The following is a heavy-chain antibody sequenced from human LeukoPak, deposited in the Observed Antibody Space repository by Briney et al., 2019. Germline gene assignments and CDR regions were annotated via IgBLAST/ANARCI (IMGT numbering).Heavy chain of an antibody. V-gene: IGHV1-2*02. J-gene: IGHJ4*02. CDR2: INPNSGDT. CDR1: GYTFTGYY. Sequence: GASVKVSCKASGYTFTGYYIHWVRQAPGQGLEWMGWINPNSGDTNYAQKFQGRVTMTRDTSISTAYVELSRLRFDETAVYYCARDYCTSNTCYYYFEYWGQGTLVTVSS. CDR3: ARDYCTSNTCYYYFEY. D-gene: IGHD2-2*01.